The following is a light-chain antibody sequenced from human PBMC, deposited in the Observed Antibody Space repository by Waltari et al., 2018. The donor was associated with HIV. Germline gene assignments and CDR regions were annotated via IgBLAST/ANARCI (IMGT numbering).Light chain of an antibody. CDR2: SNS. J-gene: IGLJ3*02. V-gene: IGLV1-44*01. Sequence: QSVLTQPPSASGAPGQRVTISCSASRSNIGSNPVSWYQQLPGTAPKLLISSNSQRPSGVPDRFSGSKSGSSASLAISGLQSEDESQYFCGAWDDSLKGFMFGGGTQLTVL. CDR1: RSNIGSNP. CDR3: GAWDDSLKGFM.